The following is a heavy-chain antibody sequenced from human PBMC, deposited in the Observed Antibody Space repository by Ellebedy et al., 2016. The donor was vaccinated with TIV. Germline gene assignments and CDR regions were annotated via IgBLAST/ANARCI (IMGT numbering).Heavy chain of an antibody. CDR3: ATGLRGDDYENY. D-gene: IGHD4-17*01. CDR1: GFTFSSYW. J-gene: IGHJ4*02. CDR2: INQYGSEI. V-gene: IGHV3-7*01. Sequence: GGSLRLXXAASGFTFSSYWMSWVRQAPGKGLEWVANINQYGSEIYYVDSVKGRFTISRDNAKNSLYLQMNSLRAEDTAVYYCATGLRGDDYENYWGQGTLVTVSS.